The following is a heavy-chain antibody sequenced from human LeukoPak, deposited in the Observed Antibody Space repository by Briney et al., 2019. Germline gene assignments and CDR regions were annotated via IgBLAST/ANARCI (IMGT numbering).Heavy chain of an antibody. D-gene: IGHD6-19*01. CDR1: GFTFDDYG. J-gene: IGHJ4*02. V-gene: IGHV3-20*04. CDR3: ARDTRMGMAGNFDC. CDR2: INWNGGST. Sequence: GGSLRLSCAASGFTFDDYGMSWVRQAPGKGLEWVSGINWNGGSTGYADSVKGRFTISRDNAKNSLYLQMNSLRAEDTALYYCARDTRMGMAGNFDCCGQATLVTVSS.